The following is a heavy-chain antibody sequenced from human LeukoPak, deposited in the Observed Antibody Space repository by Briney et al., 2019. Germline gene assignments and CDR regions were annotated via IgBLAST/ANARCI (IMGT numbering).Heavy chain of an antibody. Sequence: ASVKVSCKASGYTFTGYYMHRVRQAPGQGLEWMGWINPNSGGTNYAQKFQGRVTMTRDTSISTAYMELSRLRSDDTAVYYCARDKILWFRELLGYWGQGTLVTVPS. CDR2: INPNSGGT. J-gene: IGHJ4*02. CDR3: ARDKILWFRELLGY. D-gene: IGHD3-10*01. V-gene: IGHV1-2*02. CDR1: GYTFTGYY.